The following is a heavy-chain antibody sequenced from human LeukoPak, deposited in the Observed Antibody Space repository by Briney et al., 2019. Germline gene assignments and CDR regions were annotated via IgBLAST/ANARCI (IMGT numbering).Heavy chain of an antibody. CDR1: GGSISSTSYY. J-gene: IGHJ4*02. Sequence: SVTLSLTCTVPGGSISSTSYYWGWIRQPPGKGLEWIGSIYYSGSTYYNPSLKSRVTISVDTSKNQFSLKLSSVTAADTAVYYCARHRMDYDSCGFDYWGQGTLVTVSS. CDR2: IYYSGST. V-gene: IGHV4-39*01. D-gene: IGHD3-22*01. CDR3: ARHRMDYDSCGFDY.